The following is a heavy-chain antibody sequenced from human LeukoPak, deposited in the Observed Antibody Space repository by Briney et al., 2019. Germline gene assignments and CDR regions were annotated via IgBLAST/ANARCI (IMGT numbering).Heavy chain of an antibody. CDR1: GFTFNSYA. V-gene: IGHV3-23*01. D-gene: IGHD1-1*01. Sequence: GGSLRLSCAASGFTFNSYAMIWVRQAPGKGLESISSISTTGDRTYYADSVKGRFAISRDNSKNTLYLQMNSLRAEDTAVYYCAKADPGTGAFDYWGQGTLVTVSS. J-gene: IGHJ4*02. CDR2: ISTTGDRT. CDR3: AKADPGTGAFDY.